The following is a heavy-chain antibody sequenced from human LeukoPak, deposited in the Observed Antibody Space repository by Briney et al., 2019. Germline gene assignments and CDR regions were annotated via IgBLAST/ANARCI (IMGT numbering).Heavy chain of an antibody. J-gene: IGHJ6*02. D-gene: IGHD3-10*01. Sequence: PETLSLTCTVSGGSISSSSYYWGWIRQPPGKGLEWIGSIYYSGSTYYNPSLKSRVTISVDTSKNQFSLKLSSVTAADTAVYYCARARAEELVRGVTNYYYYTVWTSGAKGPRSPSP. CDR2: IYYSGST. CDR3: ARARAEELVRGVTNYYYYTVWTS. V-gene: IGHV4-39*01. CDR1: GGSISSSSYY.